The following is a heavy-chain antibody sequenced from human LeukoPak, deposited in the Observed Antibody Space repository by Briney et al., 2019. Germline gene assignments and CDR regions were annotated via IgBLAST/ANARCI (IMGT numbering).Heavy chain of an antibody. V-gene: IGHV3-74*01. CDR1: GFTFSSYW. CDR2: INSDGSIT. Sequence: QPWGSLRLSRAASGFTFSSYWMHWVRQGPGKGLVWVSRINSDGSITTYTDSVKGRFTISRDNAKNTLYLQMNSLRAEDTGAYCCAREGVDFDYWGQGTLVTVSS. CDR3: AREGVDFDY. J-gene: IGHJ4*02.